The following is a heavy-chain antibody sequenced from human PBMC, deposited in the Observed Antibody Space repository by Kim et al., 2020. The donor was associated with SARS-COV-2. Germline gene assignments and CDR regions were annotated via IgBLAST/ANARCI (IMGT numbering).Heavy chain of an antibody. V-gene: IGHV3-21*01. CDR1: GFTFSSYS. D-gene: IGHD6-13*01. J-gene: IGHJ4*02. Sequence: GGSLRLSCAASGFTFSSYSMNWVRQAPGKGLEWVSSISSSSYIYYADSVKGRFTISRDNAKNSLYLQMNSLRAEDTAVYYCASRGSSSWYEPFDYWGQGTLVTVSS. CDR3: ASRGSSSWYEPFDY. CDR2: ISSSSYI.